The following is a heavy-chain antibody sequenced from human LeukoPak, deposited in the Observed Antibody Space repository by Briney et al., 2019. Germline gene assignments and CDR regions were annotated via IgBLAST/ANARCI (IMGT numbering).Heavy chain of an antibody. Sequence: GGSLRLSCEASGFTFSSYSMNWVRQAPGKGLEWVSSISSSSSYIYYADSVKGRFTISRDNAKNSLYLQMNSLRAEDTAVYYCARDSGRLGDYWGQGTLVTVSS. V-gene: IGHV3-21*01. D-gene: IGHD6-19*01. CDR3: ARDSGRLGDY. CDR1: GFTFSSYS. CDR2: ISSSSSYI. J-gene: IGHJ4*02.